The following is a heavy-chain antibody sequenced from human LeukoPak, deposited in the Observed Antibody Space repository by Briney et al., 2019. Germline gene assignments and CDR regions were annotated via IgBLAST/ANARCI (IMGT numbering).Heavy chain of an antibody. CDR3: AIRSGFPPRGHVMDY. Sequence: PSETLSLTCTVSGGSISSSSYYWGWTRQPPGKGLEWIGSIYYSGSTYYNPSLKSRVTISVDTSKNQFSLKLSSVTAADTAVYYRAIRSGFPPRGHVMDYWGQGTLVTVSS. J-gene: IGHJ4*02. CDR1: GGSISSSSYY. CDR2: IYYSGST. V-gene: IGHV4-39*01. D-gene: IGHD3-3*01.